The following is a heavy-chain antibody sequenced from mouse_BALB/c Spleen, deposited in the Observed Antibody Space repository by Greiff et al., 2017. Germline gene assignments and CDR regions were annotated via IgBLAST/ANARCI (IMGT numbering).Heavy chain of an antibody. CDR1: GFTFSSYA. J-gene: IGHJ2*01. Sequence: EVQRVESGGGLVKPGGSLKLSCAASGFTFSSYAMSWVRQTPEKRLEWVASISSGGSTYYPDSVKGRFTISRDNARNILYLQMSSLRSEDTAMYYCARGRPYYYGSSYLDYWGQGTTLTVSS. CDR2: ISSGGST. CDR3: ARGRPYYYGSSYLDY. D-gene: IGHD1-1*01. V-gene: IGHV5-6-5*01.